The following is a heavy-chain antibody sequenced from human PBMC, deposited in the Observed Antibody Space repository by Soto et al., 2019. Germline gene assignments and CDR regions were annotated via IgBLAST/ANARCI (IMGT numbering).Heavy chain of an antibody. CDR3: ARLEGSGSYYAKRTYYFDY. D-gene: IGHD3-10*01. J-gene: IGHJ4*02. CDR2: IYYSGST. V-gene: IGHV4-39*01. Sequence: QLQLQESGPGLVKPSETLSLTCTVSGGSISSSSYYWGWIRQPPGKGLEWIGSIYYSGSTYYNPSLKSRVTISVDTSKNQFSLKLSSVTAADTAVYYCARLEGSGSYYAKRTYYFDYWGQGTLVTVSS. CDR1: GGSISSSSYY.